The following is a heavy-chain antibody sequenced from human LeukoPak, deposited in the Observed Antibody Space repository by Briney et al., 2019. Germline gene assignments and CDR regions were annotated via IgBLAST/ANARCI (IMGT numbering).Heavy chain of an antibody. J-gene: IGHJ4*02. V-gene: IGHV3-48*03. CDR2: ISSSGSTI. Sequence: QPGGSLRLSCAASGFTFSSYEMNWVRQAPGKGLEWVSYISSSGSTIYYADSVKGRFTISRDNAKNSLYLQMNSLRAEDMALYYCAKGGGIAVAAYVDYWGQGTLVTVSS. D-gene: IGHD6-19*01. CDR3: AKGGGIAVAAYVDY. CDR1: GFTFSSYE.